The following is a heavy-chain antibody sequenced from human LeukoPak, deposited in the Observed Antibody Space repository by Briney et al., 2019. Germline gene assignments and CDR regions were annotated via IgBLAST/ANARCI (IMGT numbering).Heavy chain of an antibody. CDR1: AGSISSGGYY. Sequence: SQTLSLTCTVSAGSISSGGYYWSWIRQHPGKGLEWIGYIYYSGSTYSNPSLKSRVTMSVDTSKNQFSLNMSSVTAADTAVYYCARYCSSTNCYKGGFDPWGQGTLVTVSS. D-gene: IGHD2-2*02. CDR2: IYYSGST. J-gene: IGHJ5*02. CDR3: ARYCSSTNCYKGGFDP. V-gene: IGHV4-31*03.